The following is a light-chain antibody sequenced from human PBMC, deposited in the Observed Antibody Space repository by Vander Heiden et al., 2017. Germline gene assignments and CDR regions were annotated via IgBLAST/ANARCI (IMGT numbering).Light chain of an antibody. CDR1: GLPKQY. CDR2: KDS. V-gene: IGLV3-25*02. Sequence: SYELTQPPSVSVSPGQTARITCSGDGLPKQYAYWYRQKPGRAPVLVLYKDSQSSSGIPGRFSGSSSGTTVTLTISGVQAEDDADYYCHAAASSGTFVFGTGTKVTVL. J-gene: IGLJ1*01. CDR3: HAAASSGTFV.